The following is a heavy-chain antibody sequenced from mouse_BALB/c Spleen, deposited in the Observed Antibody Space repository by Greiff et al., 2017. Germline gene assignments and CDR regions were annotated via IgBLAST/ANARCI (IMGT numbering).Heavy chain of an antibody. CDR1: GYSITSDYA. D-gene: IGHD1-1*02. J-gene: IGHJ3*01. Sequence: VQLQQSGPGLVKPSQSLSLTCTVTGYSITSDYAWNWIRQFPGNKLEWMGYISYSGSTSYNPSLKSRISITRDTSKNQFFLQLNSVTTEDTATYYCARGVAPQFAYWGQGTLVTVSA. CDR3: ARGVAPQFAY. V-gene: IGHV3-2*02. CDR2: ISYSGST.